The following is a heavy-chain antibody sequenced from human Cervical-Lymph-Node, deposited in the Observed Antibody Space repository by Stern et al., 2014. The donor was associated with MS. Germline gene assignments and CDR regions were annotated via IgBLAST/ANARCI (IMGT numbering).Heavy chain of an antibody. D-gene: IGHD6-13*01. CDR1: GFTFSGYG. CDR2: ISYDGSNT. V-gene: IGHV3-30*18. Sequence: VQLVESGGGVVQRGRSLRVSCAASGFTFSGYGMHWVRQAPGTGLEWVAAISYDGSNTYYADSVKGRFTISRDNSKNTLFLQMNSLRVEDTAVYFCAKVRFSLGKVGAAVGYYFDYWGLGTLVTVSS. J-gene: IGHJ4*02. CDR3: AKVRFSLGKVGAAVGYYFDY.